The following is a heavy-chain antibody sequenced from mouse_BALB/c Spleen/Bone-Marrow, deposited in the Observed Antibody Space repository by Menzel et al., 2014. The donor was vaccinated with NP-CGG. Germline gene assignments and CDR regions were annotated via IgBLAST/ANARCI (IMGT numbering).Heavy chain of an antibody. CDR1: GFTFSSYA. V-gene: IGHV5-6-5*01. CDR2: ISSGGST. D-gene: IGHD2-3*01. CDR3: ARGGGWLLSFDY. Sequence: EVHGVESGGGLVKPGGSLKLSCAASGFTFSSYAMSWVRQTPEKRLEWVASISSGGSTYYPDSVKGRFTISRDNARNILYLQMSSLRSEDTAVYYCARGGGWLLSFDYWGQGTTLTVSS. J-gene: IGHJ2*01.